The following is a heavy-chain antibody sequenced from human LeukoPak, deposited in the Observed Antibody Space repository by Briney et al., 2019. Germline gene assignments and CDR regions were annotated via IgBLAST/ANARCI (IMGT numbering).Heavy chain of an antibody. V-gene: IGHV3-21*01. CDR2: ISSSSSYI. J-gene: IGHJ3*02. CDR3: ARTTMGSSEVTIAFDI. D-gene: IGHD6-6*01. CDR1: GFTFSSYW. Sequence: PGGSLRLSCAASGFTFSSYWMHWVRQAPGKGLEWVSSISSSSSYIYYADSVKGRFTISRDNAKNSLYLQMNSLRAEDTAVYYCARTTMGSSEVTIAFDIWGQGTMVTVSS.